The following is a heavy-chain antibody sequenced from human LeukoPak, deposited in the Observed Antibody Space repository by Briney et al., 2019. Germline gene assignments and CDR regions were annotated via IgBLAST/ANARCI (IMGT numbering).Heavy chain of an antibody. J-gene: IGHJ4*02. V-gene: IGHV1-18*01. Sequence: GASVKVSCKASGNTFTNYGITWVRQAPGQGLEWMGWISPYNGNTNSAQKVKGRVTMTTDTSTSTAYMELRSLRSDDTAVYYCVTSLTYDYWGQGTLVTVSS. CDR2: ISPYNGNT. CDR3: VTSLTYDY. CDR1: GNTFTNYG.